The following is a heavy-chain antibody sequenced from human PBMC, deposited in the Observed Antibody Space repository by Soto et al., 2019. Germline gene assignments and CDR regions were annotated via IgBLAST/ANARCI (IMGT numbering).Heavy chain of an antibody. V-gene: IGHV1-18*01. D-gene: IGHD2-2*01. CDR1: GYTFTRYG. CDR3: ARDLPFSRVVVPAVGVDRLGIVGSHI. CDR2: ISAYNGNT. Sequence: GASVKVSCKASGYTFTRYGISWVRQAPGQGLEWMGWISAYNGNTNYAQKLQGRVTMTTDTSTSTAYMELRSLRSDDTAVYYCARDLPFSRVVVPAVGVDRLGIVGSHIWGQGTMVTVSS. J-gene: IGHJ3*02.